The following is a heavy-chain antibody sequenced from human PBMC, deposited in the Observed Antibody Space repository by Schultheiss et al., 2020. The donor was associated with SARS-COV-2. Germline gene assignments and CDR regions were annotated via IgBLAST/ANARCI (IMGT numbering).Heavy chain of an antibody. J-gene: IGHJ3*02. V-gene: IGHV1-8*02. CDR3: ARGTVADDAFDI. CDR2: IHPNSGGT. Sequence: ASVKVSCKASGYTFTSYGISWVRQAPGQGLEWMGRIHPNSGGTNYAQKFQGRVTMTRNTSISTAYMELSSLRSEDTAVYYCARGTVADDAFDIWGQGTMVTVS. CDR1: GYTFTSYG. D-gene: IGHD6-19*01.